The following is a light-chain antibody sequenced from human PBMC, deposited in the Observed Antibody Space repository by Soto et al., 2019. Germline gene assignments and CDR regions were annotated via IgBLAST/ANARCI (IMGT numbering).Light chain of an antibody. Sequence: QSVLTQLPSASGSPGQSVAISCTGTSSDVGGYNYVSWYQQHPGKAPKLMIYDVSKRPSGVPDRFSRSKSGNTASLTVSGLQAEDEAEYYCSSYAGTHIVFGTGTRSPS. CDR1: SSDVGGYNY. V-gene: IGLV2-8*01. J-gene: IGLJ1*01. CDR2: DVS. CDR3: SSYAGTHIV.